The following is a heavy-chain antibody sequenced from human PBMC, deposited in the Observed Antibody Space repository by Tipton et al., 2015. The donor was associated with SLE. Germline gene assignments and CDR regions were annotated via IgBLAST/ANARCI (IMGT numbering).Heavy chain of an antibody. Sequence: GLVKPSETLSLICTVSGDSISSRDYYWAWIRQPPGKGLDWIGSVHYSGRTYYNPSVKSRVTISVDTSKNQFSLKLRSVTAADTSVYYCAKIMRGPSFYYYYMDVWGKGTTVTVSS. CDR2: VHYSGRT. D-gene: IGHD3-10*01. CDR1: GDSISSRDYY. V-gene: IGHV4-39*01. CDR3: AKIMRGPSFYYYYMDV. J-gene: IGHJ6*03.